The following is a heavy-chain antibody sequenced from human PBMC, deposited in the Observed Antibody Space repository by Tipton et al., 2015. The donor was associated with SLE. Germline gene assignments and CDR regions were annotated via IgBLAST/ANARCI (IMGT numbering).Heavy chain of an antibody. CDR3: ATVGDTGLQRIDA. J-gene: IGHJ5*02. CDR2: INTSTGKP. D-gene: IGHD1-26*01. CDR1: GYTLSRYA. Sequence: QLVQSGSELKKPGASVKVSCKASGYTLSRYAMNWVRQAPGQGLEWMGWINTSTGKPTYAQGFTGRFVFSLDTPASTAYLQISSLDADDTAMYFCATVGDTGLQRIDAWGQGPLVTVSS. V-gene: IGHV7-4-1*02.